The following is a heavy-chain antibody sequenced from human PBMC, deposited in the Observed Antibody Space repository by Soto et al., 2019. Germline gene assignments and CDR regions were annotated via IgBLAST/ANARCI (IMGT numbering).Heavy chain of an antibody. D-gene: IGHD2-15*01. CDR3: AKDRDDIGMVDAFEI. V-gene: IGHV3-23*01. Sequence: QLLESGGDLVQPGGSLRLSCAASGFTFTSYAMTWVRQAPGKGLEYVSAISGRGVTTYYADSMRGRFTISRDNSKNTLYLQMDSLRAEDTAVYYCAKDRDDIGMVDAFEIWGQGTMVTVSS. CDR2: ISGRGVTT. J-gene: IGHJ3*02. CDR1: GFTFTSYA.